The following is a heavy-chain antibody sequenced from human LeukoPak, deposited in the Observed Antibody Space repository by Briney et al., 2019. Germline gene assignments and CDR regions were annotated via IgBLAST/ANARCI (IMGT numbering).Heavy chain of an antibody. J-gene: IGHJ5*02. CDR1: GGTFSSYA. CDR3: ARLDIVATISWFDP. D-gene: IGHD5-12*01. Sequence: SVKVSCKASGGTFSSYAISWVRQAPGQGLEWMGGIIPIFGTANYAQKFQGRVTITADESTSTAYMELSSLRSEGTAVYYCARLDIVATISWFDPWGQGTLVTVSS. CDR2: IIPIFGTA. V-gene: IGHV1-69*13.